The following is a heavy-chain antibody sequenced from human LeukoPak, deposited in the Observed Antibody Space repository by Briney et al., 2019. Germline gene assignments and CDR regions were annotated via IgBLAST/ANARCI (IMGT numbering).Heavy chain of an antibody. CDR1: GGSISCSNW. Sequence: SETLSLTCAVSGGSISCSNWWSWVRQPPGKGLEWIGEIYHSGSTNYNPSLKSRVTISVDKSKNQFSLKLSSVTAADTAVYYCARDRITMVRGVSGAFDIWGQGTMVTVSS. CDR3: ARDRITMVRGVSGAFDI. J-gene: IGHJ3*02. D-gene: IGHD3-10*01. CDR2: IYHSGST. V-gene: IGHV4-4*02.